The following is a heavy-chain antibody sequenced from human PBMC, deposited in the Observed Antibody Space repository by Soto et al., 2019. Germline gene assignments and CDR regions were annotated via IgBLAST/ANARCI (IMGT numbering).Heavy chain of an antibody. V-gene: IGHV3-23*01. CDR3: AKARYQFTIAASPYDY. CDR2: ISGSGGST. CDR1: GFTFSSYA. J-gene: IGHJ4*02. Sequence: EVQLLESGGGLVQPGGSVRLSCAASGFTFSSYAMSWVRQAPGKGLEWVSAISGSGGSTYYADSVKGRFTISRDNSKNTLYLQMNSLRAEDTAVYYCAKARYQFTIAASPYDYWGQGTLVTVSS. D-gene: IGHD6-25*01.